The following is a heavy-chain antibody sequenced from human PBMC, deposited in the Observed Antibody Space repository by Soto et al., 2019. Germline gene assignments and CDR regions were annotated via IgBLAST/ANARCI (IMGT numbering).Heavy chain of an antibody. CDR3: AREYPVWGSPGDAFDI. Sequence: GGSLRLSCAASGFTFSSYAMHWVRQAPGKGLEWVAVISYDGSNKYYADSVKGRFTISRDNSKNTLYLQMNSLRAEDTAVYYCAREYPVWGSPGDAFDIWGQGTMVTVSS. V-gene: IGHV3-30*04. D-gene: IGHD2-15*01. CDR1: GFTFSSYA. J-gene: IGHJ3*02. CDR2: ISYDGSNK.